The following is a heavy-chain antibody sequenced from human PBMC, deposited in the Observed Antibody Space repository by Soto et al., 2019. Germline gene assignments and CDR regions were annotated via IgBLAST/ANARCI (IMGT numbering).Heavy chain of an antibody. D-gene: IGHD1-26*01. CDR1: GFTFSTYA. CDR3: ARDGLGGSYTNFYFDY. V-gene: IGHV3-33*01. CDR2: TWYDGSIE. J-gene: IGHJ4*02. Sequence: QVQLVESGGGVVQPGRSLRLSCAASGFTFSTYAMHWVRQAPGKGLEWVAVTWYDGSIEHYADSVKGRFTISRDNSKNTLFLQMNSLRAEDTAVYYCARDGLGGSYTNFYFDYWGQGALVTVSS.